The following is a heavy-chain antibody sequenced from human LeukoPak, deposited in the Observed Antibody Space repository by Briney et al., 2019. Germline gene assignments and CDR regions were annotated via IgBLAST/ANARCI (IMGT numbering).Heavy chain of an antibody. CDR1: GFTFSDYY. Sequence: PGGSLRLSCAASGFTFSDYYMSWIRQAPGKGLEWVSYISSSGSTIYYADSVKGRFTISRDNAKNSLYLQMNSLRAEDTAVYYCARVGRGYCTNGVCYTPHKRFDPWGQGTLVTVSS. V-gene: IGHV3-11*01. CDR2: ISSSGSTI. J-gene: IGHJ5*02. D-gene: IGHD2-8*01. CDR3: ARVGRGYCTNGVCYTPHKRFDP.